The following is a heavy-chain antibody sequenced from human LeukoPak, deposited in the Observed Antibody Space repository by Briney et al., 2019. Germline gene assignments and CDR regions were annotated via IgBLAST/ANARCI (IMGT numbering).Heavy chain of an antibody. V-gene: IGHV4-39*07. J-gene: IGHJ4*02. CDR3: AGERGEEYSSGWYKTNFFDN. CDR2: GDYSGGK. CDR1: GDSFSSVTDY. Sequence: PSETLSLTCTVSGDSFSSVTDYWAWIRQPPGKGLEWIASGDYSGGKYYNPSLESRVAISTDMSKSQISLKLTSVTGADTAMYYCAGERGEEYSSGWYKTNFFDNWGQGIRVTVSS. D-gene: IGHD6-19*01.